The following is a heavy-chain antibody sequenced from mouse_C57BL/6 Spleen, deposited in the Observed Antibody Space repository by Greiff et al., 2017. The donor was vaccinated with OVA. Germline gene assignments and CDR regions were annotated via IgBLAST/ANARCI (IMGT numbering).Heavy chain of an antibody. CDR2: INPSNGGT. D-gene: IGHD1-1*01. CDR3: ARWDITTVVPLDY. Sequence: QVQLQQSGTELVKPGASVKLSCKASGYTFTSYWMHWVKQRPGQGLEWIGNINPSNGGTNYNEKFKSKATLTVDKSSSTAYMQLSSLTSEDSAVYYCARWDITTVVPLDYWGQGTTLTVSS. V-gene: IGHV1-53*01. J-gene: IGHJ2*01. CDR1: GYTFTSYW.